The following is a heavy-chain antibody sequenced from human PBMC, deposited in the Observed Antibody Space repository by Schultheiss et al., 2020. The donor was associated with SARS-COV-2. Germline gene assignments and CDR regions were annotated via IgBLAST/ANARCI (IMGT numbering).Heavy chain of an antibody. CDR2: ISGSGGST. V-gene: IGHV3-23*01. CDR1: GFTFSSYA. CDR3: ASGGSSSWYGGKTPFDY. J-gene: IGHJ4*02. Sequence: GGSLRLSCAASGFTFSSYAMSWVRQAPGKGLEWVSAISGSGGSTYYADSVKGRFTISRDNSKNTLYLQMNSLRAEDTAVYYCASGGSSSWYGGKTPFDYWGQGTLVTVSS. D-gene: IGHD6-13*01.